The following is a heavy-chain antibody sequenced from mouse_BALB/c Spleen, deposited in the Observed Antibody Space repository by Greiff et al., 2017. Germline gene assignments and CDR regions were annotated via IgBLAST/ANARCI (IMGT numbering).Heavy chain of an antibody. CDR3: ARDGLRYWYFDV. V-gene: IGHV5-6-3*01. Sequence: EVMLVESGGGLVKPGGSLKLSCAASGFTFSSYGMSWVRQTPDKRLELVATINSNGGSTYYPDSVKGRFTISRDNAKNTLYLQMSSLKSEDTAMYYCARDGLRYWYFDVWGAGTTVTVSS. J-gene: IGHJ1*01. CDR2: INSNGGST. CDR1: GFTFSSYG.